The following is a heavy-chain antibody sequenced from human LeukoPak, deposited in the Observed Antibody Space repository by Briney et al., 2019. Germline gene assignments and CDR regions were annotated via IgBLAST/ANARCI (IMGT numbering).Heavy chain of an antibody. CDR1: GLTFSSFG. V-gene: IGHV3-48*02. D-gene: IGHD3-16*01. CDR3: ARSFGGTYWFFDY. J-gene: IGHJ4*02. CDR2: ITSNIVTK. Sequence: PGGSLSFSCAASGLTFSSFGMNWVRQAPGKGREWVSYITSNIVTKYYADSVRGRLTISRDNAKNSLYLQMDNLRDEDTAVYYCARSFGGTYWFFDYWGQGTPVTVSS.